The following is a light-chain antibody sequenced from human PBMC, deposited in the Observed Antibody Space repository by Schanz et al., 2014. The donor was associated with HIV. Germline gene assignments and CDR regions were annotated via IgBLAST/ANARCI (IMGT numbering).Light chain of an antibody. CDR3: QQCSNSPLT. Sequence: EIVLTQSPGTLSLSPGERATLSCRASQSVSSSYLAWYQQKPGQAPRLLIYGASRRATGIPDRFSGSGSGTDFTLTISRLEPEDFAVYYCQQCSNSPLTFGGGTKVEIK. CDR2: GAS. J-gene: IGKJ4*01. V-gene: IGKV3-20*01. CDR1: QSVSSSY.